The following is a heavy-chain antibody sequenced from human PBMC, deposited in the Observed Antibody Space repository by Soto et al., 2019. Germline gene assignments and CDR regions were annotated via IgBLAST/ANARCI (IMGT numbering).Heavy chain of an antibody. CDR1: GFTFSSYA. V-gene: IGHV3-30-3*01. Sequence: GGSLRLSCAASGFTFSSYAMHWVRQAPGKGLEWVAVISYDGSNKYYADSVKGRFTISRDNSKNTLYLQMNSLRAEDTAVYYCARDMIAARPMSLWGQTSYYFDYWGQGTLVTVSS. D-gene: IGHD6-6*01. CDR2: ISYDGSNK. CDR3: ARDMIAARPMSLWGQTSYYFDY. J-gene: IGHJ4*02.